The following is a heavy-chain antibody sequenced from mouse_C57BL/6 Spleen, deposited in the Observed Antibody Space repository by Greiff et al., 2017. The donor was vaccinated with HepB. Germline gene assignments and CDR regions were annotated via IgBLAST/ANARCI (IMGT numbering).Heavy chain of an antibody. Sequence: VQLQQSGAELVKPGASVKISCKASGYAFSSYWMNWVKQRPGKGLEWIGQIYPGDGDTNYNGKFKGKATLTADKSTSTAYMQLSSLTSEGSAVYFCARSNWDRYFDVWGTGTTVTVSS. J-gene: IGHJ1*03. CDR1: GYAFSSYW. D-gene: IGHD4-1*02. V-gene: IGHV1-80*01. CDR3: ARSNWDRYFDV. CDR2: IYPGDGDT.